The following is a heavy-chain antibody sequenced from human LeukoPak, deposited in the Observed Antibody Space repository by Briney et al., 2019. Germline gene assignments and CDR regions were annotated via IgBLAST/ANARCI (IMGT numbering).Heavy chain of an antibody. Sequence: PGGSLRLSCAASGFAVSNKFMYWVRQAPGKGLEWVSVIRVGDVTYYADSVKGRFTTSRDSSKNTVYLQMESLRVEDTAVYYCAREDNGGATDDGFDVWGRGTVVIVSS. J-gene: IGHJ3*01. CDR3: AREDNGGATDDGFDV. D-gene: IGHD3-16*01. V-gene: IGHV3-53*01. CDR2: IRVGDVT. CDR1: GFAVSNKF.